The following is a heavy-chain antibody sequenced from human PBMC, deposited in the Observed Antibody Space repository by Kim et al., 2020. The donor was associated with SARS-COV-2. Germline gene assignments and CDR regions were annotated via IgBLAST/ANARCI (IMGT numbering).Heavy chain of an antibody. D-gene: IGHD3-10*01. CDR3: AQLGICPPSMVRGGCYFDY. CDR2: INPNSGGT. Sequence: ASVKVSCKASGYTFTGYYMHWVRQAPGQGLEWMGRINPNSGGTNYAQKFQGRVTMTRDTSISTAYMELSRLRSDDTAVYYCAQLGICPPSMVRGGCYFDYWGQGTLVTVSS. J-gene: IGHJ4*02. V-gene: IGHV1-2*06. CDR1: GYTFTGYY.